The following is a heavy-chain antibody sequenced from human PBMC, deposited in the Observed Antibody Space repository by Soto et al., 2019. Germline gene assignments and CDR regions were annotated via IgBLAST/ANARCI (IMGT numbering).Heavy chain of an antibody. D-gene: IGHD2-2*01. V-gene: IGHV1-2*04. Sequence: ASVKVSCKDSGYTFTGYYMHWVRQAPGQGLEWMGWINPNSGGTNYAQKFQGWVTMTRDTSISTAYMELSRLRSDDTAVYYCARGGALGYCISTSCYGSYYYYGMDVWGQGTTVTVSS. CDR2: INPNSGGT. CDR3: ARGGALGYCISTSCYGSYYYYGMDV. J-gene: IGHJ6*02. CDR1: GYTFTGYY.